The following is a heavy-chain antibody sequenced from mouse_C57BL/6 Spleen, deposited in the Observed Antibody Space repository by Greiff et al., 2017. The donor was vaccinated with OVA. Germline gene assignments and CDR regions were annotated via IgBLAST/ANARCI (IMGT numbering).Heavy chain of an antibody. CDR3: ARHDYSWFAY. Sequence: EVMLVESGGGLVQPGGSLSLSCAASGFTFTDYYMSWVRQPPGKALEWLGFIRNKANGYTTEYSASVKGRFTISRDNSQSILYLQMNALRAEDSATYYCARHDYSWFAYWGQGTLVTVSA. V-gene: IGHV7-3*01. J-gene: IGHJ3*01. CDR1: GFTFTDYY. D-gene: IGHD1-1*01. CDR2: IRNKANGYTT.